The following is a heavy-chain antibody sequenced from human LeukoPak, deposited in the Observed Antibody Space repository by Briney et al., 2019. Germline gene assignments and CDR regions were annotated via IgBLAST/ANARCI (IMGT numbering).Heavy chain of an antibody. CDR2: ISGSGGST. V-gene: IGHV3-23*01. CDR3: AKGLAAAASDSYGMDV. CDR1: GFTFSSYA. Sequence: GGSLRLSCAASGFTFSSYAMSWVRQAPGKGLEWVTAISGSGGSTYYGDSVKGRFTISRDNSKNTLFLQMNSLRAEDTAVYYCAKGLAAAASDSYGMDVWGQGTTVTVSS. J-gene: IGHJ6*02. D-gene: IGHD6-13*01.